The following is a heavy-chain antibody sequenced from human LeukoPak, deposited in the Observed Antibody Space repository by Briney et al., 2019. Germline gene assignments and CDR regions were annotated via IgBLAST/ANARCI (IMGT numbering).Heavy chain of an antibody. V-gene: IGHV3-23*03. CDR1: GFTVSSNY. CDR3: AKGYRDDYIAFDM. D-gene: IGHD4-11*01. Sequence: TGGSLRLSCAVSGFTVSSNYMSWVRQAPGKGLEWISVIYSGGRAFYGGDTFYADSVKGRFTISRDDPKNTLYLQMHSLRAEDTAIYYCAKGYRDDYIAFDMWGQGTVVTVS. CDR2: IYSGGRAFYGGDT. J-gene: IGHJ3*02.